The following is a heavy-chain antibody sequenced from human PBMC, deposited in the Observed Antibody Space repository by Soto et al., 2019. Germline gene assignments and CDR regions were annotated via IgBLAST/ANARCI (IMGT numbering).Heavy chain of an antibody. CDR1: GGSIISGDYY. CDR3: ARGKYCSGGSCYSAAFSPWFDP. CDR2: IYYSGST. V-gene: IGHV4-30-4*01. D-gene: IGHD2-15*01. J-gene: IGHJ5*02. Sequence: KTSETLSLTCTFSGGSIISGDYYWSCIRQPPGKGLEWIGYIYYSGSTYYNPSLKSRVTISVDTSKNQFSLKLSSVTAADTAVHYCARGKYCSGGSCYSAAFSPWFDPWGQGTLVTVSS.